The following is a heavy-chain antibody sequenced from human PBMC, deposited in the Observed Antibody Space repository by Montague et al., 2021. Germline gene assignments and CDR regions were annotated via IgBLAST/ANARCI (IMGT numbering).Heavy chain of an antibody. CDR1: GFTFSNYW. D-gene: IGHD2-21*01. J-gene: IGHJ4*02. CDR2: IKNDGSEK. V-gene: IGHV3-7*01. Sequence: SLRLSCAASGFTFSNYWMTWVRQAPGKGLEWVAHIKNDGSEKHYVYSVKGRFTISRDNAKNSLYLQMNILRAKDTAVYFYAGEEDQAYCGGACYAGLDYWGQGTLVTVSS. CDR3: AGEEDQAYCGGACYAGLDY.